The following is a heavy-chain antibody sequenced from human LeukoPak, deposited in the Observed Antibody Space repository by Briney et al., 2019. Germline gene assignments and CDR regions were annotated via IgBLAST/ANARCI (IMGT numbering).Heavy chain of an antibody. Sequence: PSETLSLTCTVSGDSITSGGYYWCWVRQPPGKGLEWIGCMFQSGSTFYSPSLKSQVTMSVDKSQNHFSLNLNSVTAADTAVYYCARAPAAGGLYFYFGMDVWGQGTTVTVSS. D-gene: IGHD2-2*01. J-gene: IGHJ6*02. CDR1: GDSITSGGYY. CDR2: MFQSGST. CDR3: ARAPAAGGLYFYFGMDV. V-gene: IGHV4-30-2*01.